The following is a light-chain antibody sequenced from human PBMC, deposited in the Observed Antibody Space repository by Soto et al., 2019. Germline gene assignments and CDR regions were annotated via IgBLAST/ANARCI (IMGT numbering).Light chain of an antibody. J-gene: IGKJ2*01. CDR2: DAS. V-gene: IGKV3-11*01. Sequence: EIVLTQSPATLSLSPGERATFSCRASQGVSSYLAWYQQKPGQAPRLLIYDASNRATGIPARFSGSGSGTDFTLTISSLEPEDFAVYYCQQRSNWPPYTFGQGTKLEIK. CDR1: QGVSSY. CDR3: QQRSNWPPYT.